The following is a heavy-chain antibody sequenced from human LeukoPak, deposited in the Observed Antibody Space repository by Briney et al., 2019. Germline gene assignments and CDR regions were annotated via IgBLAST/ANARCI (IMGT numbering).Heavy chain of an antibody. CDR3: ARSRLVDYYYYYYMDV. D-gene: IGHD6-6*01. Sequence: SETLSLTCTVSGGSISSYYWSWIRQPPGKGLEWIGYIYYSGSTNYNPSLKSRVTISVDTSKNQFSLKLSSVTAADTAVYYCARSRLVDYYYYYYMDVWGKGTTVTVSS. CDR1: GGSISSYY. CDR2: IYYSGST. J-gene: IGHJ6*03. V-gene: IGHV4-59*01.